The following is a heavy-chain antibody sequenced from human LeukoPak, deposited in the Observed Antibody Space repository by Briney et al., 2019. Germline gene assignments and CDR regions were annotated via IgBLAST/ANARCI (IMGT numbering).Heavy chain of an antibody. D-gene: IGHD2-15*01. J-gene: IGHJ4*02. CDR2: ISSSSSYI. V-gene: IGHV3-21*01. Sequence: GGSLRLSCAASGFTFSSYSMNWVRQAPGKGLEWASSISSSSSYIYYADSVKGRFTISRDNAKNSLYLQMNSLRAEDTAVYYCARDLSRGNPYSWGQGTLVTVSS. CDR1: GFTFSSYS. CDR3: ARDLSRGNPYS.